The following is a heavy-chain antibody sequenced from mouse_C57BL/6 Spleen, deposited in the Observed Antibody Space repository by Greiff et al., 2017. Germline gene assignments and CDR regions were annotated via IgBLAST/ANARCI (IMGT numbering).Heavy chain of an antibody. CDR1: GYTFTSYG. J-gene: IGHJ4*01. CDR2: IYPRSGNT. CDR3: ARDGYGSSFSYAMDY. Sequence: VQLQQSGAELARPGASVKLSCKASGYTFTSYGISWVKQRTGQGLEWIGEIYPRSGNTYYNEKFKGKATLTADKSSSTAYMELRSLTSEDSAVYFCARDGYGSSFSYAMDYWGQGTSVTVSS. V-gene: IGHV1-81*01. D-gene: IGHD1-1*01.